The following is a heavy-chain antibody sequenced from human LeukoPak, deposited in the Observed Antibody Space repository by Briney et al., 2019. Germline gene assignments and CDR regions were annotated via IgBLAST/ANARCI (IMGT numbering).Heavy chain of an antibody. CDR2: IYYGGYT. CDR3: QSRFLEWLLDY. CDR1: GGSISSNNYY. D-gene: IGHD3-3*01. V-gene: IGHV4-39*01. Sequence: SETLSLTCTVSGGSISSNNYYWGWIRQPPGKGLEWIGSIYYGGYTYYNPSLKSRVTISVDTSKNQFSLKLSSVTAADTAIYYCQSRFLEWLLDYWGQGTLVTVSA. J-gene: IGHJ4*02.